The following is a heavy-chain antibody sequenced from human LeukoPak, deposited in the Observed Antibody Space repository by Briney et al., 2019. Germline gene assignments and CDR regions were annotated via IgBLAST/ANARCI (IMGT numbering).Heavy chain of an antibody. D-gene: IGHD3-22*01. V-gene: IGHV3-33*06. Sequence: PGGSLRLSCAASGFTFSSYGMHWVRQAPGKGLEWVAVIWYDGSNKYYADSVKGRFTISRDNSKNTLYLQMNSLRAEDTAVYYYAKDDSSGYKGLDYWGQGTLVTVSS. CDR1: GFTFSSYG. CDR2: IWYDGSNK. J-gene: IGHJ4*02. CDR3: AKDDSSGYKGLDY.